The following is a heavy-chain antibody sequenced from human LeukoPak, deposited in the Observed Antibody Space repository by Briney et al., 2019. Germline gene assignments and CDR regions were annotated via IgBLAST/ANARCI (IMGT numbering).Heavy chain of an antibody. J-gene: IGHJ5*02. Sequence: PSETLSLTCTVSGGSISSSSYYWGWIRQPPGKGLEWIGSIYYSGSTYYNPSLKSRVTISVDTSKNQFSLKLSSVTAADTAVYYYARFTYYYDSSGYYQNWFDPWGQGTLVTVSS. CDR3: ARFTYYYDSSGYYQNWFDP. D-gene: IGHD3-22*01. CDR2: IYYSGST. CDR1: GGSISSSSYY. V-gene: IGHV4-39*07.